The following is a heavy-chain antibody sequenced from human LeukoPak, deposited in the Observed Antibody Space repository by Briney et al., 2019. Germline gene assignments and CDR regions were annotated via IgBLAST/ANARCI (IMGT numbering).Heavy chain of an antibody. CDR1: GISINPYY. V-gene: IGHV4-4*07. J-gene: IGHJ4*02. CDR2: IISNTGSA. Sequence: PSEXLSLTCTVSGISINPYYWTWLRQPAGKGLEWIGRIISNTGSANYNPSLKSRVTMSVDTSKNQFSLELTSVTAADTAVYYCMKDGPSWGLLWGLGPLVTVSS. CDR3: MKDGPSWGLL. D-gene: IGHD3-16*01.